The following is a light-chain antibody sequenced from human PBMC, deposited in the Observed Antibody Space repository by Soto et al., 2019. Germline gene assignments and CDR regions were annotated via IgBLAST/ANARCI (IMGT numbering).Light chain of an antibody. CDR3: QQYDSYPRT. J-gene: IGKJ1*01. CDR2: KAS. V-gene: IGKV1-5*03. Sequence: DIQMTQSPSTLSASLGDRVTITCRASQSISNWLAWYQQKPGKAPKLLIYKASSLESGVPSRFSGSGSGTEFTLSISSLQPDDFATYYCQQYDSYPRTFCQGTKVEIK. CDR1: QSISNW.